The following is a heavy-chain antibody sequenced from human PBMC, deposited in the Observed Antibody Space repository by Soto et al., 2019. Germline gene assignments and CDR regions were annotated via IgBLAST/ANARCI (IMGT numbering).Heavy chain of an antibody. CDR3: ATYYYDSSGYQSWFDP. J-gene: IGHJ5*02. CDR1: GGSISSYY. Sequence: SETLSLTCTVSGGSISSYYWSWIRQPPGKGLEWIGYIYYSGSTNYNPSLKSRVTISVDTSKNQFSLKLSSVTAADTAAYYCATYYYDSSGYQSWFDPWGQATLVTVSS. V-gene: IGHV4-59*01. D-gene: IGHD3-22*01. CDR2: IYYSGST.